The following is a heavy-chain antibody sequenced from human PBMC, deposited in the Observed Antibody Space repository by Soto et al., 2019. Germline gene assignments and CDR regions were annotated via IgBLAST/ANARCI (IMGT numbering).Heavy chain of an antibody. D-gene: IGHD3-16*01. V-gene: IGHV1-46*03. Sequence: PSVKVSCKASGYTFTSYYLHWVRQTPGQGLEWMGIINPSGGGTSYAQKFQSRVTMTIDSSTSTVYMELSSLISDDTAVYYCTRDRGTSMITKLFDYWGQGTLVTV. CDR2: INPSGGGT. CDR1: GYTFTSYY. J-gene: IGHJ4*02. CDR3: TRDRGTSMITKLFDY.